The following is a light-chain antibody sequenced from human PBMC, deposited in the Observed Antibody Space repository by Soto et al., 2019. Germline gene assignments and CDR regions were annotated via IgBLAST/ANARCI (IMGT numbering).Light chain of an antibody. V-gene: IGKV1-12*01. J-gene: IGKJ2*01. Sequence: DLQMTQSPSSVSASVGDRVTITCRASQDVRSYLAWYQQKAGKAPELLIYGASNLQSGVPSRFSGSGSGTDFTLSISSLQPEDFATYYCQQTNSFPHTFGQGTKLDFK. CDR1: QDVRSY. CDR3: QQTNSFPHT. CDR2: GAS.